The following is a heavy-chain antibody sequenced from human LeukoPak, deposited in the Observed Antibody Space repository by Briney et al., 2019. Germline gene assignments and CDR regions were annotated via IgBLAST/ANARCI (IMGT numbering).Heavy chain of an antibody. D-gene: IGHD1-14*01. CDR3: ARADPGSDAFDI. Sequence: ASVKVSCKASGYTFTSYDINWVRQATGQGPEWMGWMNPNSDNTGYAQNFQGRVTITRNTSISTAYMELSSLRSEDTAVYYCARADPGSDAFDIWGQGTMVTVSS. J-gene: IGHJ3*02. CDR2: MNPNSDNT. V-gene: IGHV1-8*03. CDR1: GYTFTSYD.